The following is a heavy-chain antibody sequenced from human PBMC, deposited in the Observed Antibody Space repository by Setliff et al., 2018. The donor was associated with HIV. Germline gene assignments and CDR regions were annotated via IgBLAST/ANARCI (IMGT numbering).Heavy chain of an antibody. D-gene: IGHD3-10*01. Sequence: SETLSLTCTVSGGSVTPYYWIWVRQSPGKGLEWIGYSYYSGSTNYSPSLKSRVTISVDTSKNQFSLNLSSLTAADTAVYYCARGNYFESGTYYKNGDYYYYYYMDVWGKGTTVTVS. J-gene: IGHJ6*03. CDR1: GGSVTPYY. CDR2: SYYSGST. V-gene: IGHV4-59*08. CDR3: ARGNYFESGTYYKNGDYYYYYYMDV.